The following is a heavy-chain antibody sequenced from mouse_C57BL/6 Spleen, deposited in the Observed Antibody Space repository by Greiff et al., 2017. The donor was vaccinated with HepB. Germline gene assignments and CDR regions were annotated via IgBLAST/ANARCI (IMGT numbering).Heavy chain of an antibody. CDR3: ARGMYEYGAWFAY. J-gene: IGHJ3*01. CDR1: GYTFTSYW. D-gene: IGHD2-4*01. CDR2: IYPGSGST. V-gene: IGHV1-55*01. Sequence: QVQLQQSGAELVKPGASVKMSCKASGYTFTSYWITWVKQRPGQGLEWIGDIYPGSGSTNYNEKFKSKATLTVDTSSSTAYILLSSLTSEDSAVYYCARGMYEYGAWFAYWGQGTLVTVSA.